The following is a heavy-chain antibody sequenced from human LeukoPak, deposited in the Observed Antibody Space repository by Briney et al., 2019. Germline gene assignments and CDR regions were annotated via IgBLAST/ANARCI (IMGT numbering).Heavy chain of an antibody. J-gene: IGHJ5*02. D-gene: IGHD3-22*01. CDR1: RFTFSNYG. CDR2: IWYDGSNK. CDR3: AREYATTYYYDSSGYQDNWFDP. V-gene: IGHV3-33*01. Sequence: GGSLRLSCAASRFTFSNYGMHWVRQAPGKGLEWVAVIWYDGSNKYYADSVKGRFTISRDNSKNTLYLQMNSLRAEDTAVYYCAREYATTYYYDSSGYQDNWFDPWGQGTLVTVSS.